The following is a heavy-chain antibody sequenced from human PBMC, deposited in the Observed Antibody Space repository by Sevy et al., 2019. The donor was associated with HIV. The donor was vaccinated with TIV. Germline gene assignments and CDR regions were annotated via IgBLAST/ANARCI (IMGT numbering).Heavy chain of an antibody. D-gene: IGHD2-15*01. J-gene: IGHJ6*02. CDR3: AKAPPGHCSSDSCPRAYYYYGMDV. CDR2: FRGRGGST. V-gene: IGHV3-23*01. CDR1: GFTFSSYA. Sequence: GGSLRLSCAASGFTFSSYAMNWVRLAPVKGLEWVSAFRGRGGSTDYADSVEGRFTISRDNSKNTLYLQMNSLRVEDTAVYYCAKAPPGHCSSDSCPRAYYYYGMDVWGQGTTVTVSS.